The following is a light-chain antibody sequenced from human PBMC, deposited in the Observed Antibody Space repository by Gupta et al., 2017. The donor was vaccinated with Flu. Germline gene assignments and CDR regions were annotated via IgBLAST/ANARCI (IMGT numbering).Light chain of an antibody. J-gene: IGKJ3*01. V-gene: IGKV1-12*01. CDR3: QHSNSFPPV. Sequence: IQISQSPSSVSAFLGDRVTITCRVSQGISNWLSWYQQKPGEAPRLLIYAASSLQSGVPSRFSGSGSGTDFTLVISSLQPEDFATYYCQHSNSFPPVFGPGTKVDIK. CDR2: AAS. CDR1: QGISNW.